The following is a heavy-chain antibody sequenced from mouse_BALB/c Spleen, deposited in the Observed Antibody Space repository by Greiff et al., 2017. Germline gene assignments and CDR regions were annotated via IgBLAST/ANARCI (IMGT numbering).Heavy chain of an antibody. V-gene: IGHV1-14*01. Sequence: VQLQQSGPELVKPGASVKMSCKASGYTFTSYVMHWVKQKPGQGLEWIGYINPYNDGTKYNEKFKGKATLTSDKSSSTAYMELSSLTSEDSAVYYCAREGYYYGSRGTWFAYWGQGTLVTVSA. CDR3: AREGYYYGSRGTWFAY. J-gene: IGHJ3*01. CDR1: GYTFTSYV. CDR2: INPYNDGT. D-gene: IGHD1-1*01.